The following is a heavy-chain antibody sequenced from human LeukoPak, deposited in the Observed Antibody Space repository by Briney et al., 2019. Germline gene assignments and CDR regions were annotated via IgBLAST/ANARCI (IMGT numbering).Heavy chain of an antibody. V-gene: IGHV5-10-1*01. Sequence: GESLKISCKGSGYSFTSYWISWVRQMPGKGLEWMGRIDPSDSYTNYSPSFQGHVTISADKSISTAYLQWSSLQASDTVMYYCANTMGGVYERIDYWGQGTLVTVSS. J-gene: IGHJ4*02. D-gene: IGHD6-13*01. CDR3: ANTMGGVYERIDY. CDR1: GYSFTSYW. CDR2: IDPSDSYT.